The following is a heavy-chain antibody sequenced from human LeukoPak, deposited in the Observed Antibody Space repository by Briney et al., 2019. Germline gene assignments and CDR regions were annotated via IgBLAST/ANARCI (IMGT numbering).Heavy chain of an antibody. J-gene: IGHJ4*02. CDR3: ARVGRDSSGYRIYYFDY. CDR2: IYTSGST. D-gene: IGHD3-22*01. Sequence: SETLSLTCTVSGGSISSGSYYWSWIRQPAGKGLEWIGRIYTSGSTNYNPSLKSRVTISVDTSKNQFSLKLSSVTAADTAVYYCARVGRDSSGYRIYYFDYWGQGTLVTVSS. CDR1: GGSISSGSYY. V-gene: IGHV4-61*02.